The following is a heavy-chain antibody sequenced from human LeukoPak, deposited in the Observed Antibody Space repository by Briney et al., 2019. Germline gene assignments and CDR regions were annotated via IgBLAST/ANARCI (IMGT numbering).Heavy chain of an antibody. Sequence: GRSLRLSCAASGYTFTGYYMHWVRQAPGQGLEWMGWINPNSGGTNYAQKFQGRVTMTRDTSISTAYMELSRLRSDDTAVYYCARAEAPDSSGYYYFIGDVWGKGTPVTVSS. CDR3: ARAEAPDSSGYYYFIGDV. J-gene: IGHJ6*04. CDR1: GYTFTGYY. V-gene: IGHV1-2*02. CDR2: INPNSGGT. D-gene: IGHD3-22*01.